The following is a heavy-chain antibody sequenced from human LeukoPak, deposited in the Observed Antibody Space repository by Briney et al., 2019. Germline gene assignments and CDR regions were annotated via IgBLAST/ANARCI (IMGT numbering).Heavy chain of an antibody. CDR3: ARGLRIFGAREVGY. J-gene: IGHJ4*02. CDR2: INHSGST. CDR1: GGSFSGYY. D-gene: IGHD3-3*01. Sequence: SETLSLTCAVYGGSFSGYYWSWIRQPPGKGLEWIGEINHSGSTNYNPSLKSRVTISVDTSKSQFSLKLSSVTAADTAVYYCARGLRIFGAREVGYWGQGALVTVSS. V-gene: IGHV4-34*01.